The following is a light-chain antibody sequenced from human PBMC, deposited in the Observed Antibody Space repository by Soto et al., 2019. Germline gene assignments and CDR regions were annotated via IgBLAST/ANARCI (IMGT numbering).Light chain of an antibody. CDR3: QESYSTPLT. Sequence: DIQMTQSPSSLSASVGDRVTITCRASQSISHYLNWYQQKPGKAPELLIYAPSSLQSGVPSRFSGSGSGTDFTLTISSLQPEDFATYYCQESYSTPLTFGGGTKVEIK. J-gene: IGKJ4*01. CDR1: QSISHY. CDR2: APS. V-gene: IGKV1-39*01.